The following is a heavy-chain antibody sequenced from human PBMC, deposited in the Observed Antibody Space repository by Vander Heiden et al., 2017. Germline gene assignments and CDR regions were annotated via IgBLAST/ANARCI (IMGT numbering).Heavy chain of an antibody. V-gene: IGHV4-34*01. CDR2: GNQSGGS. CDR3: VRGLYYFGSGTDYNRLRGNY. CDR1: GVSFSGYY. D-gene: IGHD3-10*01. J-gene: IGHJ4*02. Sequence: QVQLQQSGAGLFKPSETLSLTCAVSGVSFSGYYWTWIRQAPGKGLEWIGKGNQSGGSHYHPSLKSRVTISINTSKTQFSLKLNSVTAADTAVYYCVRGLYYFGSGTDYNRLRGNYWGQGTLVSVSS.